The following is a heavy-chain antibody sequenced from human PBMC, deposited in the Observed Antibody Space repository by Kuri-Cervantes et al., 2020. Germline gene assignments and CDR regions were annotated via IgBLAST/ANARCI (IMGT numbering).Heavy chain of an antibody. D-gene: IGHD6-19*01. Sequence: SETLSLTCAVYGGSFSGYYWSWIRQPPGKGLEWIGEINHSGSTNYNPSLKSRVTISVDKSKNQFSLKLSSVTAADTAVYYCAREESSGWYTIRSPDTLDIWGQGTMVTVSS. V-gene: IGHV4-34*01. CDR3: AREESSGWYTIRSPDTLDI. CDR2: INHSGST. J-gene: IGHJ3*02. CDR1: GGSFSGYY.